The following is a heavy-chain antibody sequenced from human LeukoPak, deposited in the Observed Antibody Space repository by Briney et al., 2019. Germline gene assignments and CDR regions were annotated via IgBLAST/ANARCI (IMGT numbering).Heavy chain of an antibody. Sequence: GGSLRLSCAASGFTFSSYSMNWVRQAPGKGLEWVSSISSSSSYIYYADSVKGRFTTSRDNAKNSLYLQMNSLRAEDTAVYYCARVISGWYQYWGQGTLVTVSS. CDR3: ARVISGWYQY. CDR1: GFTFSSYS. CDR2: ISSSSSYI. V-gene: IGHV3-21*01. D-gene: IGHD6-19*01. J-gene: IGHJ4*02.